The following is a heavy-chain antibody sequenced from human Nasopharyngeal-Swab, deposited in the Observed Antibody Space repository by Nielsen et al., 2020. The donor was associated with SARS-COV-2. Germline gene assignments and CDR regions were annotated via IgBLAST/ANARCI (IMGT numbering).Heavy chain of an antibody. CDR2: RSSSGRPI. V-gene: IGHV3-11*01. CDR1: GFTCSNYP. CDR3: ARVTISEAGNDAFDI. Sequence: GVSLEISRAVSGFTCSNYPRSWTRHAPGKGLEWISFRSSSGRPIYNVDSGMGRFTISMDNATNTLSLQMNSLRAEDTALYYCARVTISEAGNDAFDIWGQGTVVTVSS. D-gene: IGHD6-13*01. J-gene: IGHJ3*02.